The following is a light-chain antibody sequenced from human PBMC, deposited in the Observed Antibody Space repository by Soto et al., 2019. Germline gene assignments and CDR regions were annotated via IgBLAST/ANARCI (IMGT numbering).Light chain of an antibody. V-gene: IGKV1-5*01. CDR2: DAS. CDR1: QSISSW. CDR3: QQYNSYPWA. Sequence: DIQMTQSPSSVSASVGDRVTITCRASQSISSWLAWYQQKPGKAPKLPIYDASSLESGVPSRFSGSGSGTEFTLTISSLQPDDFATYYCQQYNSYPWAFGQGTKVDIK. J-gene: IGKJ1*01.